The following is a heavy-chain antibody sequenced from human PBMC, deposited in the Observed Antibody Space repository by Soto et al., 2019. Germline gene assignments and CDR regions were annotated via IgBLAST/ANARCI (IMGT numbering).Heavy chain of an antibody. CDR3: ASLGGVYDSSS. J-gene: IGHJ4*01. CDR2: RYYSGST. V-gene: IGHV4-31*03. D-gene: IGHD3-22*01. CDR1: GGSINSRGYY. Sequence: QVQLQESGPGLVKPSQTLSLTCTVSGGSINSRGYYWTWIRQQPGKGLEWIGYRYYSGSTQYNPSLKSRVTISVDTSKNQFSLNLSSLTAADTALYYCASLGGVYDSSSWGRGTLVTVSS.